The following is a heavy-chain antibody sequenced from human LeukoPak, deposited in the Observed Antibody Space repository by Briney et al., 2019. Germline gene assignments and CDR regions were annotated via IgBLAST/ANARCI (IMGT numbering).Heavy chain of an antibody. V-gene: IGHV1-8*01. CDR2: MNPNSGNT. CDR1: GYTFTSYD. CDR3: AIGETPGSYYRS. D-gene: IGHD3-10*01. Sequence: ASVKVSCKASGYTFTSYDINWVRQATGQGLEWMGWMNPNSGNTGYAQKFQGRVTFTRDTSANTAYMEVSSLKSEDMAVYYCAIGETPGSYYRSWGQGTLVTVSS. J-gene: IGHJ5*02.